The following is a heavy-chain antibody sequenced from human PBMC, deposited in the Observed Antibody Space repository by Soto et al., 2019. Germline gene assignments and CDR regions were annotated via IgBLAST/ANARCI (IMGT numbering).Heavy chain of an antibody. CDR3: SRWEGYGDY. J-gene: IGHJ4*02. Sequence: DVQLLQSGGGLVQPGGSLRVSCAASGFSVSSYSMTWVRQAPGKGLEYVSGISVGGYRKFYADSVKGRFTVSRDNSKNILYLQMNSLRVDDTAIYYCSRWEGYGDYWGQGTLVTVSS. D-gene: IGHD3-16*01. CDR1: GFSVSSYS. CDR2: ISVGGYRK. V-gene: IGHV3-23*01.